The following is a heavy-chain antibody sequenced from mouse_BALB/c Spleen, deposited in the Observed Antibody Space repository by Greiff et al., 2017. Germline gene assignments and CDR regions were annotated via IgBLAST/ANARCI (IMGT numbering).Heavy chain of an antibody. Sequence: QVQLQQSGAELMKPGASVKISCKATGYTFSSYWIEWVKQRPGHGLEWIGEILPGSGSTNYNEKFKGKATFTADTSSNTAYMQLSSLTSEDSAVYYGHYGSSKGYFDYGGQGTTLTGSS. CDR3: HYGSSKGYFDY. CDR1: GYTFSSYW. J-gene: IGHJ2*01. V-gene: IGHV1-9*01. CDR2: ILPGSGST. D-gene: IGHD1-1*01.